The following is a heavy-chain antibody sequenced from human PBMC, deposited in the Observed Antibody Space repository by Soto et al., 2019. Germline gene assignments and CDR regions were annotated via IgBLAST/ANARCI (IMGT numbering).Heavy chain of an antibody. D-gene: IGHD3-16*01. CDR3: TRSTHAMNGGSHYMALDDDLVTGMGV. CDR2: ISDGGST. V-gene: IGHV4-4*02. J-gene: IGHJ6*02. CDR1: GAPITSGHW. Sequence: QVQLQESGPRLVRPSGALSLTCSVSGAPITSGHWWTWVRQSPGKGLEWIGEISDGGSTNSNTTPCLKSRGSLSADKSQYQFSLRLTTVTAADTSIYYWTRSTHAMNGGSHYMALDDDLVTGMGVWGPWTTGTVSS.